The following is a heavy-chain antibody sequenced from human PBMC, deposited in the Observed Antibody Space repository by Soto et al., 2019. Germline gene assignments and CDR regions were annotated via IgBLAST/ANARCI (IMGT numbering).Heavy chain of an antibody. CDR2: INSDGSST. CDR3: ARDLEGIQLWFLRGKDLYGMDV. V-gene: IGHV3-74*01. CDR1: GFTFSSYW. J-gene: IGHJ6*02. Sequence: GGSLRLSCAATGFTFSSYWMHWVRQAPGKGLVWVSRINSDGSSTSYADSVKGRFTISRDNAKNTLYLQMNSLRAEDTAVYYCARDLEGIQLWFLRGKDLYGMDVWGQGTTVTVSS. D-gene: IGHD5-18*01.